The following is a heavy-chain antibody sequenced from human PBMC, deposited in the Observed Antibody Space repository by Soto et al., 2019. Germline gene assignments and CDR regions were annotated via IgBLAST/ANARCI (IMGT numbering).Heavy chain of an antibody. CDR2: ISANSGRA. J-gene: IGHJ4*02. V-gene: IGHV1-18*01. Sequence: ASLKVSCKTSVYTFSKYDISWVRQAPGQGLEWMGLISANSGRANYAQKLQGRVTMTTDTSTSTAYMELRSLRSDDTAVYYCVRQYYDFWTDFPDFDYWGQGTLVTVSS. CDR3: VRQYYDFWTDFPDFDY. D-gene: IGHD3-3*01. CDR1: VYTFSKYD.